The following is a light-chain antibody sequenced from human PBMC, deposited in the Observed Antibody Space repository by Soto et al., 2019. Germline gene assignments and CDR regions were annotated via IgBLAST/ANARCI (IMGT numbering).Light chain of an antibody. CDR2: RNS. CDR3: ATWDDSLSGWV. J-gene: IGLJ3*02. V-gene: IGLV1-47*01. CDR1: SSKIGSNY. Sequence: QSVLTQPPSASGTPGQRVTISCSGTSSKIGSNYVYWYQQLPGTAPKLLMYRNSQRPSGVPDRLSGSKSDTSASLAISGLRSEDEADYYCATWDDSLSGWVFGGGTKLTVL.